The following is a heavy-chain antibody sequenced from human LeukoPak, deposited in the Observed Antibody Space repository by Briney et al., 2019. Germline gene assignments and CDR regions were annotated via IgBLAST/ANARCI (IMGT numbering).Heavy chain of an antibody. Sequence: GGSLRLSCAASGFTFISYWMSWVRQAPGEGLEWVANIKQDGTEKYYMDSVKGRFSISRDNAKNSLYLQMNALRAEDTAVYYCARDVRPDYWGQGTLVTVSS. CDR3: ARDVRPDY. V-gene: IGHV3-7*04. CDR1: GFTFISYW. CDR2: IKQDGTEK. J-gene: IGHJ4*02. D-gene: IGHD6-6*01.